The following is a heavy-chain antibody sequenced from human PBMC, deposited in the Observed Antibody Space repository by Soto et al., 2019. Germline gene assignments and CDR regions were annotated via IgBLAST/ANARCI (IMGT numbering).Heavy chain of an antibody. J-gene: IGHJ5*02. CDR2: IYYSGST. V-gene: IGHV4-31*03. Sequence: QVQLQESGPGLVKPSQTLSLTCTVSGGSISSGGYYWSWIRQHPGKGLEWIGYIYYSGSTYYNPSLERRVTISVDTSKNQFSLKLSSVTAADTAVYYCARRESTMLEANWFDPWGQGTLVTVSS. CDR1: GGSISSGGYY. CDR3: ARRESTMLEANWFDP. D-gene: IGHD3-22*01.